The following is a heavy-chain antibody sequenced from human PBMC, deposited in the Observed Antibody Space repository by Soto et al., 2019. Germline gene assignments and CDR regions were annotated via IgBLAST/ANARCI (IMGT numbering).Heavy chain of an antibody. V-gene: IGHV1-3*01. D-gene: IGHD6-13*01. CDR1: GYTFTSYA. CDR2: INAGNGNT. J-gene: IGHJ6*02. CDR3: ARGGLRDSSSWYDLSYYYYYGMDV. Sequence: ASVKVSCKASGYTFTSYAMHWVRQAPGQRLEWMGWINAGNGNTNYSQKFQGRVTITRDTSASTAYMELSSLRSEDTAVYYCARGGLRDSSSWYDLSYYYYYGMDVWGQGTTVTVSS.